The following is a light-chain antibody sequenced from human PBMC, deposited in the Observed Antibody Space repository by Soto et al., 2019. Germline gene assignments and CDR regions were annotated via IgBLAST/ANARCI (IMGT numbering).Light chain of an antibody. Sequence: DIQMTQSPSSLSASVGDRVTIICRASQGISNYLAWYQQQPGKPPKLLMYAASTLQSGVPSRFSGSGSGTDFTLTISSLQPEDVATYYCQRYNSVPPVTFGPGTKVNL. V-gene: IGKV1-27*01. CDR3: QRYNSVPPVT. J-gene: IGKJ3*01. CDR2: AAS. CDR1: QGISNY.